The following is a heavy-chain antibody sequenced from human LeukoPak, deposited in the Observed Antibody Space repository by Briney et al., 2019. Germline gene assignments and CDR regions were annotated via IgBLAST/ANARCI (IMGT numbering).Heavy chain of an antibody. CDR3: AREGDDYGDYVETL. J-gene: IGHJ4*02. CDR1: GGSISSYY. V-gene: IGHV4-59*01. CDR2: IYYSGST. D-gene: IGHD4-17*01. Sequence: TSGTLSLTCTVSGGSISSYYWSWIRQPPGKGLEWIGYIYYSGSTNYNPSLKSRVTISVDTSKNQFSLKLSSVTAADTAVYYCAREGDDYGDYVETLWGQGTLVTVSS.